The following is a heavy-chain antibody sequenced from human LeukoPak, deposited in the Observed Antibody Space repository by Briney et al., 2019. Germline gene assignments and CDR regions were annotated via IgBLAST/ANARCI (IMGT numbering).Heavy chain of an antibody. CDR1: GYTFTDYY. Sequence: ASVKVSCKASGYTFTDYYMHWVRQAPGQGLEWMGWISAYNGNTNYAQKLQGRVTMTTDTSTSTAYMELRSLRSDDTAVYYCASSQGLGPFDYWGQGTLVTVSS. V-gene: IGHV1-18*04. J-gene: IGHJ4*02. CDR2: ISAYNGNT. D-gene: IGHD3/OR15-3a*01. CDR3: ASSQGLGPFDY.